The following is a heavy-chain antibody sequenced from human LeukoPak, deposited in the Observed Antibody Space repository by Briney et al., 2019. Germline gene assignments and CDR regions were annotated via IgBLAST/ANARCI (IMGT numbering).Heavy chain of an antibody. V-gene: IGHV3-23*01. CDR2: ISGSGGST. Sequence: LPGGSLRLSCAASGFTFTSYGMDWVRQAPGQGLEWVSGISGSGGSTYYADSVKGRFTISRDNSKNTLYLQMNSLRAEDTAVYYCAKECCDYGPPFDYWGQGTLVTVSS. CDR3: AKECCDYGPPFDY. D-gene: IGHD4-17*01. CDR1: GFTFTSYG. J-gene: IGHJ4*02.